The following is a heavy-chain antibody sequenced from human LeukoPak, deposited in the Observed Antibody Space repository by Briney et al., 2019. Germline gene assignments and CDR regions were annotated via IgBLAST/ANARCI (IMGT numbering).Heavy chain of an antibody. CDR1: GYTFTGYY. CDR2: INPDSGAT. CDR3: ARSEMADY. Sequence: GDSVEVSCKASGYTFTGYYMHWVRQAPGQGLEWMGWINPDSGATNYAQRFQGRVTMTRDTSISTAYMELSRLRSDDTALYYCARSEMADYWGQGTLVSVSS. V-gene: IGHV1-2*02. D-gene: IGHD1-14*01. J-gene: IGHJ4*02.